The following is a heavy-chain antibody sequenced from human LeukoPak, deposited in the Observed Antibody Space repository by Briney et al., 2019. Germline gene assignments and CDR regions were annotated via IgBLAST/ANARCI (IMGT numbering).Heavy chain of an antibody. CDR2: IKQDASEK. CDR3: ARFGYVAAVDV. J-gene: IGHJ4*02. CDR1: GFTFSNFW. V-gene: IGHV3-7*01. D-gene: IGHD2-15*01. Sequence: GGSLRLSCAASGFTFSNFWMSWVRQAPGKGLEWVANIKQDASEKYYVDSVKGRFSISRDNAKNSLYLQMNSLRAEDTAVYHCARFGYVAAVDVWGQGTPVTVSS.